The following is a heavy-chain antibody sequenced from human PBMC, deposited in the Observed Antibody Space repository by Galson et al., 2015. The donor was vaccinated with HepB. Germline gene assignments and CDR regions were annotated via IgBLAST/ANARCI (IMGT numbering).Heavy chain of an antibody. V-gene: IGHV3-48*01. J-gene: IGHJ3*02. CDR3: ARVGYCSSTTCYHDAFDI. Sequence: RLSCAASGFTFSSYSMNWVRQAPGKGLEWVSYIISSSSTIYYADSVKGRFTISRDNAKNSLYLQMNSLRAEDTAVYYCARVGYCSSTTCYHDAFDIWGQGTMVTVSS. D-gene: IGHD2-2*01. CDR2: IISSSSTI. CDR1: GFTFSSYS.